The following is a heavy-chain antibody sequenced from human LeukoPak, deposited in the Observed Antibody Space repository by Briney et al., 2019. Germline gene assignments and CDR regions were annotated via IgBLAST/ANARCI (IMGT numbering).Heavy chain of an antibody. Sequence: GGSLRLSCAASGFTFSIYAMSWVRQAPGKGLQWVSSITSSGDGTYYADSVKGRFTISRDNSENMLYLQMNSLRAEDTAVYYCAKNWVASSWFNWFDPWGQGTLVTVSS. V-gene: IGHV3-23*01. CDR3: AKNWVASSWFNWFDP. D-gene: IGHD6-13*01. CDR2: ITSSGDGT. CDR1: GFTFSIYA. J-gene: IGHJ5*02.